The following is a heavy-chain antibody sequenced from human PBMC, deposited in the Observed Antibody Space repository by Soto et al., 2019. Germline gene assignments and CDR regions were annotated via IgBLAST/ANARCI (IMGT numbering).Heavy chain of an antibody. CDR2: ISYDGSNK. CDR1: GFTFSSYG. Sequence: GGSLRLSCAASGFTFSSYGMHWVRQAPGKGLEWVAVISYDGSNKYYADSVKGRFTISRDNSKNTLYLQMNSLRAEDTAVYYCAKDRQYQLLSHSDYWGQGTLVTVSS. CDR3: AKDRQYQLLSHSDY. D-gene: IGHD2-2*01. V-gene: IGHV3-30*18. J-gene: IGHJ4*02.